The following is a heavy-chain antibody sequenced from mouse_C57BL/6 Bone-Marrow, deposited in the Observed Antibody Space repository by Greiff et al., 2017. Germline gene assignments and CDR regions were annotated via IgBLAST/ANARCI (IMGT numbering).Heavy chain of an antibody. D-gene: IGHD2-4*01. Sequence: VQLQQSGPELVKPGASVKISCKASGYAFSSSWMNWVKQRPGKGLVWIGRIYPGDGDTNYNGKFKGKATLTADKSSSTAYMQLSSLTSEDSAVYFCARVEGYYDYDWFAYWGQGTLVTVSA. CDR1: GYAFSSSW. J-gene: IGHJ3*01. CDR3: ARVEGYYDYDWFAY. CDR2: IYPGDGDT. V-gene: IGHV1-82*01.